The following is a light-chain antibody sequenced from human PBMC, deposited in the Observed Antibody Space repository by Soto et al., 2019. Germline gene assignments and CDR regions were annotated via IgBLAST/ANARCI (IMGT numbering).Light chain of an antibody. V-gene: IGKV3-15*01. CDR1: QSVSSN. J-gene: IGKJ1*01. Sequence: IVMTQSPATLSVSPGERATLSCRASQSVSSNLAWYQQKPGQAPRLLIYGASTRATGIPARFSGSGSGTEFTLTISSLLSEDFAVYYCQQYNNWPWTFGQGTRWIS. CDR2: GAS. CDR3: QQYNNWPWT.